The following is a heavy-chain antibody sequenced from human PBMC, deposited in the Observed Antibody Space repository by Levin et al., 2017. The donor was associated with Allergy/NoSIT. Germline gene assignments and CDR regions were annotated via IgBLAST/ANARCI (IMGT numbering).Heavy chain of an antibody. CDR3: ARIRPSSYYYDSSGPGGAFDI. CDR1: GFSLSTSGMC. CDR2: IDWDDDK. J-gene: IGHJ3*02. D-gene: IGHD3-22*01. V-gene: IGHV2-70*01. Sequence: SGPTLVKPTQTLTLTCTFSGFSLSTSGMCVSWIRQPPGKALEWLALIDWDDDKYYSTSLKTRLTISKDTSKNQVVLTMTNMDPVDTATYYCARIRPSSYYYDSSGPGGAFDIWGQGTMVTVSS.